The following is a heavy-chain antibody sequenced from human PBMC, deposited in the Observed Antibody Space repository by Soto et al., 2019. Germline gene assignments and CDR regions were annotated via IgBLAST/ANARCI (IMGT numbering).Heavy chain of an antibody. CDR2: ISYDGSNK. J-gene: IGHJ4*02. D-gene: IGHD1-26*01. CDR1: GFTFSSYA. V-gene: IGHV3-30-3*01. CDR3: AKGSYRPHDY. Sequence: GGSLRLSCAASGFTFSSYAMHWVRQAPGKGLEWVAVISYDGSNKYYADSVKGRFTISRDNSKNTLYLQMNSLRAEDTAVYYCAKGSYRPHDYWGQGTLVTVSS.